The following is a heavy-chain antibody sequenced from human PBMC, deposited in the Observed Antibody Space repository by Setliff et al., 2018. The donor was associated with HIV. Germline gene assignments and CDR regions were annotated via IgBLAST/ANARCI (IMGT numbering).Heavy chain of an antibody. V-gene: IGHV3-7*01. D-gene: IGHD3-10*01. CDR2: IGQDGSEK. J-gene: IGHJ6*02. Sequence: PGGSLRLSCAVSGFTFSSHWMCWVRQAPGKGLEWVANIGQDGSEKNYVDSVKGRFTISRDNAKNSMVLQMNSLRAEDTAIYYCARKLRPGHGVDVWGQGTTVTVSS. CDR1: GFTFSSHW. CDR3: ARKLRPGHGVDV.